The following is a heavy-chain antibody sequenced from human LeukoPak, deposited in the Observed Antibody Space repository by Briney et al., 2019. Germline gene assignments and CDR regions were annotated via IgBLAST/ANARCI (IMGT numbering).Heavy chain of an antibody. V-gene: IGHV4-31*03. CDR1: GGSISSGGYY. CDR2: IYYSGRT. J-gene: IGHJ4*02. CDR3: ARDNSGNGWFYFDY. Sequence: SETLSLTCTVSGGSISSGGYYWSWIRQHPGKGLEWIGYIYYSGRTYYNPSLKSRVTISVDTSKNQFSLKLSSVTAADTAVYYCARDNSGNGWFYFDYWGQGTLVTVSS. D-gene: IGHD1-26*01.